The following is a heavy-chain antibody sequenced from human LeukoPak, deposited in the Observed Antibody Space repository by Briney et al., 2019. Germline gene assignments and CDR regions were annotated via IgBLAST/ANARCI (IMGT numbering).Heavy chain of an antibody. CDR1: GGSISSSSYY. D-gene: IGHD3-10*01. CDR3: ARPSAGSYHAPFDY. J-gene: IGHJ4*02. CDR2: IYYSGST. Sequence: PSETLSLTCTVSGGSISSSSYYWGWIRQPPGKGLEWIGSIYYSGSTFYNPSLKSRLTISVDTSKNQFSLKLRSVTAADTAVYYCARPSAGSYHAPFDYWGQGTLVTVSS. V-gene: IGHV4-39*07.